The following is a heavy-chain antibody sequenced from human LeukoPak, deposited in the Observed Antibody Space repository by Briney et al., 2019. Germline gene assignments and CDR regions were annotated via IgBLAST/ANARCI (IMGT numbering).Heavy chain of an antibody. J-gene: IGHJ4*02. D-gene: IGHD3-3*01. CDR2: MNSDGSIT. CDR1: GFTFSGYW. V-gene: IGHV3-74*01. CDR3: ARGTLFWRGVDY. Sequence: PGGSLRLSCAASGFTFSGYWMHWVRQVPGKGLVWVSRMNSDGSITSYADSVKGRFTISRDNAKNMLYLQMNSLRAEDTAVYYCARGTLFWRGVDYWGQGTLVTVSS.